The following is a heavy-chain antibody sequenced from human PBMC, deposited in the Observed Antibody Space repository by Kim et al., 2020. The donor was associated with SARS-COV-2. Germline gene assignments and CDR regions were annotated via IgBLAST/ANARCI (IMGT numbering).Heavy chain of an antibody. CDR2: ISFDGRNR. J-gene: IGHJ6*02. Sequence: GGSLRLSCAASGLSFDSSAMNWVRQAPGKGLEWVAVISFDGRNRAYAGSVKGRVAISRDNSTSTLHLQMNSLRVEDTAVYYCARGNYYESVSLSDYYNGMDVWGQGTTVTVSS. CDR3: ARGNYYESVSLSDYYNGMDV. CDR1: GLSFDSSA. D-gene: IGHD3-10*01. V-gene: IGHV3-30*09.